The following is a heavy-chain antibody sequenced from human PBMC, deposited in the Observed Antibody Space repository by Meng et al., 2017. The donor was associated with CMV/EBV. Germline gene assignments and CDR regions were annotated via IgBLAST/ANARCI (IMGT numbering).Heavy chain of an antibody. Sequence: ASVKVSCKASGYTFTGYYMHWVRQAPGQGLEWMGWINPNSGGTNYAQKFQGRVTMTRDTSISTAYMELSRLGSDDTAVYYCARESHGTTGTTPVDWFDPWGQGTLVTVSS. D-gene: IGHD1-1*01. CDR3: ARESHGTTGTTPVDWFDP. CDR1: GYTFTGYY. J-gene: IGHJ5*02. V-gene: IGHV1-2*02. CDR2: INPNSGGT.